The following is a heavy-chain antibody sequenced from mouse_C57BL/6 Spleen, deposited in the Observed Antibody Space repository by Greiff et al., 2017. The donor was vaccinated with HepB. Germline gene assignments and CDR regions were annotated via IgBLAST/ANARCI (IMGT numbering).Heavy chain of an antibody. D-gene: IGHD1-1*01. CDR3: ARPPNYYGSSYDWYFDV. V-gene: IGHV5-15*01. CDR2: ISNLAYSI. CDR1: GFTFSDYG. J-gene: IGHJ1*03. Sequence: EVKVVESGGGLVQPGGSLKLSCAASGFTFSDYGMAWVRQAPRKGPEWVAFISNLAYSIYYADTVTGRFTISRENAKNTLYLEMSSLRSEDTAMYYCARPPNYYGSSYDWYFDVWGTGTTVTVSS.